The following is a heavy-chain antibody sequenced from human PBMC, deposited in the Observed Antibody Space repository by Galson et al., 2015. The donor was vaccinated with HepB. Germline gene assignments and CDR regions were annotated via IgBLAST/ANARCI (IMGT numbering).Heavy chain of an antibody. CDR1: GYTFTRYY. J-gene: IGHJ4*02. D-gene: IGHD2-8*01. Sequence: SVKVSCKASGYTFTRYYMHWVRQAPGQGLEWMGIINPSGGTTSYAQKFQGRVTMTRDTSTSTVYMKMSSLRDEDTAVYYCARGVYCTYGVCSDYWGQGTLVTVSS. CDR2: INPSGGTT. CDR3: ARGVYCTYGVCSDY. V-gene: IGHV1-46*01.